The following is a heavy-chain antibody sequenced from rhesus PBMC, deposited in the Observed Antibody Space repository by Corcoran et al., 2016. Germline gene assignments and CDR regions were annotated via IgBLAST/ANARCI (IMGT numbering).Heavy chain of an antibody. CDR2: ISGSSGST. D-gene: IGHD2-15*01. Sequence: QVQLQESGPGLVKPSETLSLTCAVSGGSISSSNWWSWIHQPPGKGLEWIGYISGSSGSTYYNPSLKSRVTISTDTSKNQFSLKLSSVTAADTAVYYCAREPYCSSTYCSSEGDGLDSWGQGVVVTVSS. CDR3: AREPYCSSTYCSSEGDGLDS. CDR1: GGSISSSNW. J-gene: IGHJ6*01. V-gene: IGHV4-65*01.